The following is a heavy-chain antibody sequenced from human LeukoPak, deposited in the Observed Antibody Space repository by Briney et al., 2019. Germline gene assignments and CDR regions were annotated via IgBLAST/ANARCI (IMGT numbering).Heavy chain of an antibody. CDR1: GFTFSSYG. CDR2: IWYDGSNK. D-gene: IGHD3-10*01. Sequence: LRLSCAASGFTFSSYGMHWVRQAPGKGLEWVAVIWYDGSNKYYADSVKGRFTISRDNSKNTLYLQMNSLRAEDTAVYYCAKGFGGSGSYDYYYYYMDVWGKGTTVTVSS. CDR3: AKGFGGSGSYDYYYYYMDV. V-gene: IGHV3-33*06. J-gene: IGHJ6*03.